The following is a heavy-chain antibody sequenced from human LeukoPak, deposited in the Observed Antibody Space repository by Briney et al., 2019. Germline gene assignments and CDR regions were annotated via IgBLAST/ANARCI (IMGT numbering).Heavy chain of an antibody. J-gene: IGHJ4*02. CDR2: ISAYNGNT. Sequence: ASVTVSCKASGYTFTSYGISWVRQAPGQGLEWMGWISAYNGNTNYAQKLQGRVTMTTDTSTSTAYMELRSLRSDDTAVYYCARDSPLYGSGSAFDYWGQGTLVTVSS. CDR1: GYTFTSYG. V-gene: IGHV1-18*01. D-gene: IGHD3-10*01. CDR3: ARDSPLYGSGSAFDY.